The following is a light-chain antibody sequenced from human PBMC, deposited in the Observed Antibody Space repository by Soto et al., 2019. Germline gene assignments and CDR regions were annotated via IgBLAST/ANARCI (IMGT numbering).Light chain of an antibody. CDR3: HQSYSTLRT. CDR2: AAS. V-gene: IGKV1-39*01. Sequence: DIQMTQSPSSLSASVGDRVTITCRASQSISSYLNWYQQKPGKAPKLLIYAASSLQSGVPSRFSGSGSGTDFTRTITSLQPEDFATYYCHQSYSTLRTFGPGTKVDIK. CDR1: QSISSY. J-gene: IGKJ3*01.